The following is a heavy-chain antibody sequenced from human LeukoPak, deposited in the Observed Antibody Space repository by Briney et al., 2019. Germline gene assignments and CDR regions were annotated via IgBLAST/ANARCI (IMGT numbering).Heavy chain of an antibody. CDR1: GFIVRTNY. CDR3: ARTATNRPADAFDI. J-gene: IGHJ3*02. CDR2: IYSGRNT. D-gene: IGHD6-25*01. V-gene: IGHV3-53*01. Sequence: PGGSLRLSCAASGFIVRTNYMSWVRQAPGKGLEWVSFIYSGRNTYYADSVKGRFTISRDNSKNTLYLQINSLRAEDTAVYYCARTATNRPADAFDIWGQGTMVTVSS.